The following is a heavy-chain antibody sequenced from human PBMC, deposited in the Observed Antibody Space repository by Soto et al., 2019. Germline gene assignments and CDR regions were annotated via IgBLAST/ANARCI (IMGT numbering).Heavy chain of an antibody. J-gene: IGHJ6*02. Sequence: AAVKVSCKASGYTFTSYGISWVRQAPGQGLEWMGWISAYNGNTNYAQKLQGRVTMTTDTSTSTAYMELRSLRSDDTAVYYCAIGGIAAAGKSYYYGMDVWGQGTTVTVSS. V-gene: IGHV1-18*01. CDR1: GYTFTSYG. CDR2: ISAYNGNT. CDR3: AIGGIAAAGKSYYYGMDV. D-gene: IGHD6-13*01.